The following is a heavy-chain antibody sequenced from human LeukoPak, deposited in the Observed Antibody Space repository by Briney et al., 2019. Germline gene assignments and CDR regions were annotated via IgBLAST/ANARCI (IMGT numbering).Heavy chain of an antibody. J-gene: IGHJ6*02. CDR1: GYSFTSYW. CDR2: IYPGDSDT. Sequence: GESLKISCKGSGYSFTSYWIGWVRQMPGKGLEWMGIIYPGDSDTRYSPSFQGQVTISADKSISTAYLQWSSLKASDTAMYYCARHHCSSTSCDLGYCYGMDVWGQGTTVTVSS. D-gene: IGHD2-2*01. V-gene: IGHV5-51*01. CDR3: ARHHCSSTSCDLGYCYGMDV.